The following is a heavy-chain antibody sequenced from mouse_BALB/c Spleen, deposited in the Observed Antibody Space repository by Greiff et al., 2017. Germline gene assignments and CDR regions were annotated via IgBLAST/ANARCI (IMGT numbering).Heavy chain of an antibody. V-gene: IGHV2-2*02. D-gene: IGHD3-2*01. CDR1: GFSLTSYG. J-gene: IGHJ4*01. CDR3: ASDSSGYAGNAMDY. Sequence: VQLQQSGPGLVQPSQSLSITRTVSGFSLTSYGVHWVRQSPGKGLEWLGVIWSGGSTDYNAAFISRLSISKDNSKSQVFFKMNSLQANDTAIYYCASDSSGYAGNAMDYWGQGTSVTVSS. CDR2: IWSGGST.